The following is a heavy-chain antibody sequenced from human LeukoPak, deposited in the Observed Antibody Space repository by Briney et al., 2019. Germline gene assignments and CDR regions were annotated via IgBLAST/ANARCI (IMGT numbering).Heavy chain of an antibody. CDR1: GYTFTGYY. CDR2: INPNSGGT. CDR3: ARGRGGAPQVLDY. Sequence: ASVKVSCTASGYTFTGYYIHWVRQAPGQGLEWMGWINPNSGGTSYAQKFQGRVTMTRDTSISTVYMELNRPRSDDTAVFYCARGRGGAPQVLDYWGEGTLVTVSS. J-gene: IGHJ4*02. D-gene: IGHD3-16*01. V-gene: IGHV1-2*02.